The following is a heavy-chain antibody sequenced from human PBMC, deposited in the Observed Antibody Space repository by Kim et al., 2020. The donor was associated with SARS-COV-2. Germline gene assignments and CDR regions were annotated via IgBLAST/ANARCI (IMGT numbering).Heavy chain of an antibody. CDR1: GFTFSSYA. CDR3: AKLMLRFLEWLDPYGMDV. Sequence: GGSLRLSCAASGFTFSSYAMSWVRQAPGKGLEWVSAISGSGGSTYYADSGKGRFTISRDNSKNTLYRQMNSLRAEDTAVYYCAKLMLRFLEWLDPYGMDVWGQGTTVTVSS. J-gene: IGHJ6*02. CDR2: ISGSGGST. D-gene: IGHD3-3*01. V-gene: IGHV3-23*01.